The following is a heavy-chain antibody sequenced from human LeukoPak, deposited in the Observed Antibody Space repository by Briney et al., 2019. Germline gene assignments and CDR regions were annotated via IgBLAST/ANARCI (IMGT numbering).Heavy chain of an antibody. CDR2: INPSGGST. CDR3: ARDMDSGPDFFDY. J-gene: IGHJ4*02. Sequence: ASVMVSCKASGYTFTSYYMHWLRQAPGQGLEWMGIINPSGGSTSYAQKFQGRVTMTRDTSTSTIYMELSSLRSEDTAVYYRARDMDSGPDFFDYWGLGTLVTVSS. D-gene: IGHD1-26*01. CDR1: GYTFTSYY. V-gene: IGHV1-46*01.